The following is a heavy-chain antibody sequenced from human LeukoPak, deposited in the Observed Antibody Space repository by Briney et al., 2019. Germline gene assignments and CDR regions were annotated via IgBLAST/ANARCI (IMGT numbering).Heavy chain of an antibody. Sequence: GSLRLSCAASGFIFSSYSMNWVRQAPGRGLEWISYIGLASGVTSYADSVKGRFAISSDTARNSLYLHMHSLRAEDTAVYYCTRDHNWAFDYWGQGALVTVSS. V-gene: IGHV3-48*04. CDR2: IGLASGVT. J-gene: IGHJ4*02. D-gene: IGHD1-20*01. CDR3: TRDHNWAFDY. CDR1: GFIFSSYS.